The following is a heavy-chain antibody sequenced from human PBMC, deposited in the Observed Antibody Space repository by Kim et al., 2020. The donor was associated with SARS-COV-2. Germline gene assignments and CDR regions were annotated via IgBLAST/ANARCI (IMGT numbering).Heavy chain of an antibody. J-gene: IGHJ6*02. CDR1: GGSFSGYY. Sequence: SETLSLTCAVYGGSFSGYYWSWIRQPPGKGLEWIGEINHSGSTNYNPSLKSRVTISVDTSKNQFSLKLSSVTAADTAVYYCAGVRLLLPSYYYYGMDVWGQGTTVTVSS. V-gene: IGHV4-34*01. CDR2: INHSGST. CDR3: AGVRLLLPSYYYYGMDV. D-gene: IGHD3-22*01.